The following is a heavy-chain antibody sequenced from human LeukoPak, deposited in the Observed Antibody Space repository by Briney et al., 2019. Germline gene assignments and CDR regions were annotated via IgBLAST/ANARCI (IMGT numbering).Heavy chain of an antibody. Sequence: SETLSLTCTVSGGSISSYYWSWIRQPAGKGLEWIGRIYTSGSTNYNPSLKSRVTMPVDTSKNQFSLKLSSVTAADTAVYYCARDRAATKKDFYYYYMDVWGKGTTVTVSS. CDR3: ARDRAATKKDFYYYYMDV. CDR2: IYTSGST. D-gene: IGHD5-12*01. CDR1: GGSISSYY. V-gene: IGHV4-4*07. J-gene: IGHJ6*03.